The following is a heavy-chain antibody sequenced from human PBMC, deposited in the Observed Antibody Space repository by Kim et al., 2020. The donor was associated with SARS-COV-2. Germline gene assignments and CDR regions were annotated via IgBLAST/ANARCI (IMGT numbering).Heavy chain of an antibody. J-gene: IGHJ1*01. D-gene: IGHD3-16*01. V-gene: IGHV3-30*07. Sequence: ADPGKGRFTISRDNSKNTLYLQMNSLRAEDTAVYYCAREGAFSPTEYFQHWGQGTLVTVSS. CDR3: AREGAFSPTEYFQH.